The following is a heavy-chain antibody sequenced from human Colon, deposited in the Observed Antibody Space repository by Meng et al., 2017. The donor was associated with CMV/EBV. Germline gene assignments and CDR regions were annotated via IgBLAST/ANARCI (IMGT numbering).Heavy chain of an antibody. J-gene: IGHJ6*02. CDR3: AKDKGVGYARGGMDV. CDR1: GFTFSSYW. D-gene: IGHD2-8*02. Sequence: GGSLRLSCAASGFTFSSYWMHWVRQTPGKGLVWVSRINSDGTTTKYADSVKGRFTISRDNAKNMLYLQMNSLRAEDTAMYYWAKDKGVGYARGGMDVWGQGTTVTVSS. CDR2: INSDGTTT. V-gene: IGHV3-74*03.